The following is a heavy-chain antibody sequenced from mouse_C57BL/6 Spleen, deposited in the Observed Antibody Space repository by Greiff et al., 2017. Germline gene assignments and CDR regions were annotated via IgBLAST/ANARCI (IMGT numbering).Heavy chain of an antibody. CDR1: GYAFSSSW. CDR2: IYPGDGDT. J-gene: IGHJ2*01. Sequence: VQLQQSGPELVKPGASVKISCKASGYAFSSSWMNWVKQRPGKGLEWIGRIYPGDGDTNYNGKFKGKATLTADKSSSTAYMQLSSLTSEDSAVYFCARKLTGTGGFDYWGQGTTLTVSS. D-gene: IGHD4-1*01. CDR3: ARKLTGTGGFDY. V-gene: IGHV1-82*01.